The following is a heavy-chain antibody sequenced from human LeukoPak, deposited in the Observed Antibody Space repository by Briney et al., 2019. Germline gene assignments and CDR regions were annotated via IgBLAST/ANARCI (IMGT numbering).Heavy chain of an antibody. Sequence: PGGSLRLSCAASGFTFSSYGMHWVRQAPGKGLEWVAFIRYDGSNKYYAASVKGRFTISRDNSKDTLYLQMNSLRAEDTAVYYCGRVAPGGRHIDYWGQGTLVTVSS. J-gene: IGHJ4*02. CDR1: GFTFSSYG. V-gene: IGHV3-30*02. D-gene: IGHD2-15*01. CDR2: IRYDGSNK. CDR3: GRVAPGGRHIDY.